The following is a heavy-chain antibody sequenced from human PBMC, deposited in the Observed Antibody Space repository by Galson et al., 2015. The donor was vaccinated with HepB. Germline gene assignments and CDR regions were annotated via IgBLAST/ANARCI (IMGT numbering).Heavy chain of an antibody. Sequence: SLRLSCAASGFTFSSYWMSWVRQAPGKGLEWVANIKQDGSEKYYVDSVKGRFTISRDNAKNSLYLQMNSLRAEDTAVYYCARRCIAASPPPLYYYYYYMDVWGKGTTVTVSS. CDR2: IKQDGSEK. CDR3: ARRCIAASPPPLYYYYYYMDV. D-gene: IGHD6-13*01. J-gene: IGHJ6*03. V-gene: IGHV3-7*01. CDR1: GFTFSSYW.